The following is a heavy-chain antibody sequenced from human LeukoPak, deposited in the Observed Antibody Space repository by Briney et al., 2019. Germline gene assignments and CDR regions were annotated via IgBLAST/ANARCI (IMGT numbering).Heavy chain of an antibody. CDR2: TNQDGTEK. Sequence: GESLRLSCTASGFTFGTYWMSWVRHPPGKGLEWVAKTNQDGTEKYYVDSVKGRFTISRDNAKNSLYLQMNSLRAEDTAVYYCARDSFYTGYDRGFGYWGQGTLVTVSS. D-gene: IGHD5-12*01. V-gene: IGHV3-7*01. J-gene: IGHJ4*02. CDR3: ARDSFYTGYDRGFGY. CDR1: GFTFGTYW.